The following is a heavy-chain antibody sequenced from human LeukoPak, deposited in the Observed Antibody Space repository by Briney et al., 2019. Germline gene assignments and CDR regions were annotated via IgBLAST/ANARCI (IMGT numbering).Heavy chain of an antibody. V-gene: IGHV4-30-2*01. CDR2: IYHSGST. Sequence: PSQTLSLTCTVSGGSISSGGYYWSWIRQPPGKGLEWIGYIYHSGSTYYNPSLKSRVTISVDRSKNQFSLKLSSVTAADTAVYYCASQSSYGTTFAYWGQGTLVTVSS. CDR1: GGSISSGGYY. CDR3: ASQSSYGTTFAY. D-gene: IGHD1-7*01. J-gene: IGHJ4*02.